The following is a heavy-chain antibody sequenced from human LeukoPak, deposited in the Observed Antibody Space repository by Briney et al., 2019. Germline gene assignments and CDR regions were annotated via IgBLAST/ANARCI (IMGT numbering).Heavy chain of an antibody. Sequence: PSETLSLTCTVSGGSISGSSYYWGWIRQPPGKGLEWIGSIYYSGSTYYNPSLKSRVTISVDTSKNQFSLKLSSVTAADTAVYYCARLLIAVAIYWGQGTLVTVSS. CDR2: IYYSGST. CDR3: ARLLIAVAIY. CDR1: GGSISGSSYY. V-gene: IGHV4-39*01. J-gene: IGHJ4*02. D-gene: IGHD6-19*01.